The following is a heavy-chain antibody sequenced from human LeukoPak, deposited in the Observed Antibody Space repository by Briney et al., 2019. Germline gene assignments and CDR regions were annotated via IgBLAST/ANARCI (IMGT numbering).Heavy chain of an antibody. CDR2: IYPGDSDT. J-gene: IGHJ4*02. V-gene: IGHV5-51*01. CDR3: ARGPDYDSSGYYYP. D-gene: IGHD3-22*01. Sequence: GESLKISCKGSGYSFTSYWIGWVRQVPGKGLEWMGIIYPGDSDTRYSPSFQGPATISADKSISTAYLQWSSLKASDTAMYYCARGPDYDSSGYYYPWGQGTLVTVSS. CDR1: GYSFTSYW.